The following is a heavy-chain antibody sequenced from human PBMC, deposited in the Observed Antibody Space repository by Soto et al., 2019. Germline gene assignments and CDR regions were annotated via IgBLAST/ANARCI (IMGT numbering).Heavy chain of an antibody. J-gene: IGHJ4*02. D-gene: IGHD1-20*01. CDR3: AREITSAGPQTSSVVCDY. CDR2: ISAYNGNT. CDR1: GYTFTSYG. V-gene: IGHV1-18*01. Sequence: QVQLVQSGAEVKKPGASVKVSCKASGYTFTSYGISWVRQAPGQGLEWMGWISAYNGNTNYAQKLQGRVTMTTDTSTSTAEVEVRSVRCDDTAVYYCAREITSAGPQTSSVVCDYWGQGTMVTVFS.